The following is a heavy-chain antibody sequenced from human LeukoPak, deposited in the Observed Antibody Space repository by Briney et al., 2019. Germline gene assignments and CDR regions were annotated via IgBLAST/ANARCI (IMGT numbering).Heavy chain of an antibody. V-gene: IGHV3-30*02. CDR3: AKGGGYCSSTSCSIY. Sequence: GGSLRLSCAASGFTFSSYGMHWVRQAPGKGLEWVAFIRYDGSNKYYADSVKGRFTISRDNSKNTLYLQMNSLRAEDAAVHYCAKGGGYCSSTSCSIYWGQGTLVTVSS. CDR2: IRYDGSNK. J-gene: IGHJ4*02. CDR1: GFTFSSYG. D-gene: IGHD2-2*01.